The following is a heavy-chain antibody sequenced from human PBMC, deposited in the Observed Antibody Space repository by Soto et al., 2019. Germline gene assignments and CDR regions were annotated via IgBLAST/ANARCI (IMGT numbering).Heavy chain of an antibody. V-gene: IGHV3-23*01. CDR3: AKINDFLSGYPQDYYFDY. J-gene: IGHJ4*02. Sequence: PGGSLRLSCTASGFTFSNLAITWVRQAPGKGLEWVSTIDAGGGSTHYADSVKGRFTISRDNSKDTLSLQMNSLRAEDTAVYYCAKINDFLSGYPQDYYFDYWGQGTQVTVSS. D-gene: IGHD3-3*01. CDR2: IDAGGGST. CDR1: GFTFSNLA.